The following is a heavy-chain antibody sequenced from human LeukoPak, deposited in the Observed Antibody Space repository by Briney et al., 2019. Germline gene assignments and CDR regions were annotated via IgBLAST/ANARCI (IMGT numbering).Heavy chain of an antibody. CDR1: GGTFSSYA. Sequence: SVKVSRKASGGTFSSYAISWVRQAPGQGLEWMGGIIPIFGTANYAQKFQGRVTITADESTSTAYMELSSLRSEDTAVYYCARAIFGVVISYYYYYMDVWGKGTTVTVSS. CDR3: ARAIFGVVISYYYYYMDV. J-gene: IGHJ6*03. V-gene: IGHV1-69*13. D-gene: IGHD3-3*01. CDR2: IIPIFGTA.